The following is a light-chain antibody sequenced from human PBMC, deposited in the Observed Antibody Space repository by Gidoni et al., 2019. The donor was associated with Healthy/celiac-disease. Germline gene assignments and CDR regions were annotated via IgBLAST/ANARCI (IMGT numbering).Light chain of an antibody. CDR3: QQRGNWPDT. CDR2: DAS. V-gene: IGKV3-11*01. Sequence: EIVLTQSPATLSLSPGERATLSCRASQSVSSYLAWYQQKPGQAPRLLISDASNRATGIPARFSGSGSGTDFTLTISSLEPEDFAVYYCQQRGNWPDTFGQGTRLEIK. CDR1: QSVSSY. J-gene: IGKJ5*01.